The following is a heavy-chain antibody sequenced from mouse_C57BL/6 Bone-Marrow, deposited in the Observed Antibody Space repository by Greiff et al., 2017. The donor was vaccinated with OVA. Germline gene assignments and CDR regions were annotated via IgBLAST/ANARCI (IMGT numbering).Heavy chain of an antibody. V-gene: IGHV14-4*01. CDR2: IDPENGDT. D-gene: IGHD1-1*01. CDR3: TTWDITTVVGYFDV. CDR1: GFNIKDDY. J-gene: IGHJ1*03. Sequence: VQLKESGAELVRPGASVKLSCTASGFNIKDDYMHWVKQRPEQGLEWIGWIDPENGDTEYASKFQGKATITADTSSNTAYLQLSSLTSEDTAFYDCTTWDITTVVGYFDVWGTGTTVTVSS.